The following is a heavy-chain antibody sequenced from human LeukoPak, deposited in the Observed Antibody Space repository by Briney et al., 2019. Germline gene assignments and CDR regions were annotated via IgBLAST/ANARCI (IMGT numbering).Heavy chain of an antibody. D-gene: IGHD2-15*01. CDR3: AKEDVGAAPHY. Sequence: PGGSLRLSCAASGFTFNSYGMSWIRQAPGKGLERVSADGARGGGPYYADSVNGRFIMTRDNSKNTLYLQTDSLRVEDTAVYYCAKEDVGAAPHYWGQGTLVTVSS. J-gene: IGHJ4*02. CDR1: GFTFNSYG. V-gene: IGHV3-23*01. CDR2: DGARGGGP.